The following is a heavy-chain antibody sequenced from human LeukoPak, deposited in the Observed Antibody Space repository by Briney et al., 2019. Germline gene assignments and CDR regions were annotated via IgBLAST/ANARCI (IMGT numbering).Heavy chain of an antibody. CDR3: ARASLRLGVDY. Sequence: SQTLSLTCTVSGGSITSGGYSWSWIRQPPGKGLEWIGYFYHSGSTYYNPSLKSRVTISVDRSKNQFSLKVSSVTAADTAVYYCARASLRLGVDYWGQGTLVTVSS. D-gene: IGHD3-16*01. V-gene: IGHV4-30-2*01. J-gene: IGHJ4*02. CDR1: GGSITSGGYS. CDR2: FYHSGST.